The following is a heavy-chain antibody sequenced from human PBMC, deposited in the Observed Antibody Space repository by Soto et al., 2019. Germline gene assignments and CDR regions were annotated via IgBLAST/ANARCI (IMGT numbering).Heavy chain of an antibody. D-gene: IGHD3-9*01. CDR3: ARCETQSFDWLFRSQYYYYGMDV. J-gene: IGHJ6*02. CDR2: IIPIFGTA. Sequence: SVKVSCKASGGTFSSYAISWVRQAPGQGLERMGGIIPIFGTANYAQKFQGRVTITADESTSTAYMELSSLRSEDTTVYYCARCETQSFDWLFRSQYYYYGMDVWGQGTTLTVS. CDR1: GGTFSSYA. V-gene: IGHV1-69*13.